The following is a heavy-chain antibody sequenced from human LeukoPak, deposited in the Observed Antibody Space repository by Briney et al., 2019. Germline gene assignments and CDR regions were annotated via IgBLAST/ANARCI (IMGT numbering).Heavy chain of an antibody. CDR1: GFTFSSYA. CDR2: ISGSGGSGGST. CDR3: AKYRIQGGKWFDP. D-gene: IGHD3-10*01. J-gene: IGHJ5*02. Sequence: PGGSLRLSCAASGFTFSSYAMSWVRQAPGKGLEWVSAISGSGGSGGSTYYADSVKGRFTISRDNSKNTLYLQMNSLRAEDTAVYYRAKYRIQGGKWFDPWGQGTLVTVSS. V-gene: IGHV3-23*01.